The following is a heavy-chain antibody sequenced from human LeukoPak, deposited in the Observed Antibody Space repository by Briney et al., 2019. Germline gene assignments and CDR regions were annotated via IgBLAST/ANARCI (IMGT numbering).Heavy chain of an antibody. Sequence: SETLSLTCTVSGGSISSSSYYWGWIRQPPGKGLEWIGSIYYSGSTYYNPSPKSRVTISVDTSKNQFSLKLSSVTAADTAVYYCAPIVVVPAAMPVQFDYWGQGTLVTVSS. CDR3: APIVVVPAAMPVQFDY. CDR1: GGSISSSSYY. CDR2: IYYSGST. J-gene: IGHJ4*02. V-gene: IGHV4-39*01. D-gene: IGHD2-2*01.